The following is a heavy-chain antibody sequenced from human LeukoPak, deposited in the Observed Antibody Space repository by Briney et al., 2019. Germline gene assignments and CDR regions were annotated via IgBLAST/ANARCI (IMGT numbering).Heavy chain of an antibody. D-gene: IGHD5-18*01. CDR1: GGTFSSYA. CDR3: ARVDTAMVIFDY. J-gene: IGHJ4*02. CDR2: IIPIFGTA. V-gene: IGHV1-69*13. Sequence: ASVKVSCKASGGTFSSYAISWVRQAPGQGLEWMGGIIPIFGTANYAQKFQGRVTITADESTSTAYMELSSLRSEDTAVYYCARVDTAMVIFDYWGQGTLVTVSS.